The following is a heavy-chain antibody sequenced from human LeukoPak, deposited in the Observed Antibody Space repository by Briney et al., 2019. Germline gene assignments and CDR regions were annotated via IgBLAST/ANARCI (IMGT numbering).Heavy chain of an antibody. V-gene: IGHV3-15*01. Sequence: GGSLRLSCAVSGSTFSNAWMSWVRQAPGKGLEWVGRIKSKTDGGTTDYAAPVKGRFTISRDDSKNTLYLQMNSLRAEDTAVYYCARVRLPMVRGEHGMDVWGQGTTVTVSS. D-gene: IGHD3-10*01. CDR3: ARVRLPMVRGEHGMDV. CDR2: IKSKTDGGTT. CDR1: GSTFSNAW. J-gene: IGHJ6*02.